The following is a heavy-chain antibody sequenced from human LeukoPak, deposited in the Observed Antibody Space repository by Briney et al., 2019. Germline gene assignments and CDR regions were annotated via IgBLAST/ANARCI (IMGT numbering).Heavy chain of an antibody. Sequence: GRSLRLSCAASGFTFSSYAMSWVRQAPGKGLEWVSAISGSGGSTYYADSVKGRFTISRDNSKNTLYLQMNSLRAEDTAVYYCARVELYGSGSYYNGLYFDYWGQGTLVTVSS. J-gene: IGHJ4*02. CDR2: ISGSGGST. D-gene: IGHD3-10*01. CDR3: ARVELYGSGSYYNGLYFDY. V-gene: IGHV3-23*01. CDR1: GFTFSSYA.